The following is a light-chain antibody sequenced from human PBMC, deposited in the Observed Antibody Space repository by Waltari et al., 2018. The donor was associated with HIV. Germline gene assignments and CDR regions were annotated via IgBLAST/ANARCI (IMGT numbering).Light chain of an antibody. V-gene: IGKV1-39*01. J-gene: IGKJ1*01. CDR1: QSISSY. CDR3: QQSYTTPRT. CDR2: AAS. Sequence: DIQMTQSPSSLFASVGDRVTITCRASQSISSYLNWYQQKPGKAHKILIYAASSLQSGVPSRFSGSGSGTDFTLTISSLQPEDFATYYCQQSYTTPRTFGQGTKVEIK.